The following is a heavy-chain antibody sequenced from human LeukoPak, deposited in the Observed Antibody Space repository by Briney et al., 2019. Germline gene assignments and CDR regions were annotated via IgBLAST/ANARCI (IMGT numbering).Heavy chain of an antibody. V-gene: IGHV3-7*01. D-gene: IGHD3-10*01. CDR3: ARVLITMVRGVSSPTEADV. Sequence: PGGSLRLSCAASGFTFSSYSMNWVRQAPGKGLEWVANIKQDGSEKYYVDSVKGRFTISRDNAKNSLYLQMNSLRAEDTAVYYCARVLITMVRGVSSPTEADVWGQGTTVTVSS. CDR1: GFTFSSYS. CDR2: IKQDGSEK. J-gene: IGHJ6*02.